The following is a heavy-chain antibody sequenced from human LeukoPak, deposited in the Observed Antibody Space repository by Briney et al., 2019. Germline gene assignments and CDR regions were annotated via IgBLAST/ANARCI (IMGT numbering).Heavy chain of an antibody. CDR3: ARDLNSGSYFRYGGGFDY. D-gene: IGHD1-26*01. J-gene: IGHJ4*02. V-gene: IGHV4-38-2*02. CDR1: GYSISSGYY. CDR2: IYHSGST. Sequence: PSETLSLTCTVSGYSISSGYYWGWIRQPPGKGLEWIGSIYHSGSTYYNPSLKSRVTISVDTSKNQFSLKLSSVTAADTAVYYCARDLNSGSYFRYGGGFDYWGQGTLVTVSS.